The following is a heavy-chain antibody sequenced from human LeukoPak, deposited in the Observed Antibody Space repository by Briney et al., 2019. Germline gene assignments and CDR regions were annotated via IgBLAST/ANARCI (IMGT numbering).Heavy chain of an antibody. CDR2: IYYSGST. D-gene: IGHD3-3*01. CDR1: GGSISSSSYY. Sequence: PAGTLSRTCTVSGGSISSSSYYWGWIRQPPGKGLEWIGSIYYSGSTYYNPSLKSRVTISVDTSKNQFSLKLSSVTAADTAVYYCARHYDFWSGYYVDYWGQGTLVTVSS. CDR3: ARHYDFWSGYYVDY. J-gene: IGHJ4*02. V-gene: IGHV4-39*01.